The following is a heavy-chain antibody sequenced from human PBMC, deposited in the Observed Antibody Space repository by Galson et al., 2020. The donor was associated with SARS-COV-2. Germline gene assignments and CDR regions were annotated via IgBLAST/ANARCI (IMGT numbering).Heavy chain of an antibody. J-gene: IGHJ6*03. V-gene: IGHV3-49*03. Sequence: GGSLRLSCTLSGFTFGDSGMSWFRQAPGKGLEWIGLIRSKDYGGTTEYAASVKGRFTISRDDSKSIAYLQMNSLKTEDTAVYYCSREGPCSGGSCYYYYYMDVWGKGTTVTVSS. D-gene: IGHD2-15*01. CDR1: GFTFGDSG. CDR2: IRSKDYGGTT. CDR3: SREGPCSGGSCYYYYYMDV.